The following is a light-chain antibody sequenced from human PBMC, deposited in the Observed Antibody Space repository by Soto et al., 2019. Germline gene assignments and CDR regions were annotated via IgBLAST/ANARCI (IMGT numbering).Light chain of an antibody. CDR1: SSDVGGYKY. J-gene: IGLJ1*01. CDR2: DVT. CDR3: SSYTSSSSYV. V-gene: IGLV2-14*01. Sequence: QSALTQPASVSGSPGQSITISCTGTSSDVGGYKYVSWYQQHPGKAPRLMIYDVTNRPSGVSNRFSGSKSGNTASLTISVLQAEDEADYYCSSYTSSSSYVFGTGTKVTV.